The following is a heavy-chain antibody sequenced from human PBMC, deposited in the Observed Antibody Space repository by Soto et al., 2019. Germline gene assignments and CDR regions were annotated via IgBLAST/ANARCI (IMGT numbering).Heavy chain of an antibody. CDR2: ISWNSGSI. CDR3: AKSHTTSGWYVTTDY. CDR1: GFTFGDYA. D-gene: IGHD6-19*01. Sequence: GGSLRLSCAASGFTFGDYAMQLVRQAPGKGLEWVSAISWNSGSIDYADSVKGRFTISRDNAKNSLYLQMNSLRAEDTALYYCAKSHTTSGWYVTTDYWGQGTRVTVSS. V-gene: IGHV3-9*01. J-gene: IGHJ4*02.